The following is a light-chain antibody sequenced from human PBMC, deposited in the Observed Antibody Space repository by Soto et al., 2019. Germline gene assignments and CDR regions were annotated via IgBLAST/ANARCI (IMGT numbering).Light chain of an antibody. J-gene: IGKJ1*01. Sequence: IVLTQSPGTLSSSPGERATLSCRASQSVSTNNLAWYQQRPGQAPRLLIYGASRRATGIPDRFSGSGSGTVFTLTISRLEPEDLAVYYCQQYDNSVWTFGQGTKVEIK. CDR1: QSVSTNN. V-gene: IGKV3-20*01. CDR3: QQYDNSVWT. CDR2: GAS.